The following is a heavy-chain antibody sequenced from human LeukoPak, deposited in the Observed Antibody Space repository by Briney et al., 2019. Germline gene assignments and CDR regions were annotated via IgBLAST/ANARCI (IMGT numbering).Heavy chain of an antibody. CDR2: VSTTSSYI. V-gene: IGHV3-21*01. Sequence: GGSLRLSCAASGFTFSSYSMNWVRQAPGKGLEWVSCVSTTSSYIYYADSVKGRFTISRDNAKNSLYLQMNSLRAEDTAVYYCARRTITRSNYYGMDVWGQGTTVTVSS. D-gene: IGHD3-9*01. J-gene: IGHJ6*02. CDR1: GFTFSSYS. CDR3: ARRTITRSNYYGMDV.